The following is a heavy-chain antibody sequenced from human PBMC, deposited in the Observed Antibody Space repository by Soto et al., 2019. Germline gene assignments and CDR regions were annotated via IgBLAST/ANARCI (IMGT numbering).Heavy chain of an antibody. J-gene: IGHJ4*02. V-gene: IGHV4-4*02. Sequence: SETLSLTCAVSAGSSTSSNWWSWVRQPPGKGLEWIGEIFHSGSTHYNPSLQSRATISVDMSENQFSLNLSSVTAADTAVYYCARDRDYFDSSGYYYGAGYFDLWGQGTLVTVSS. CDR1: AGSSTSSNW. CDR2: IFHSGST. CDR3: ARDRDYFDSSGYYYGAGYFDL. D-gene: IGHD3-22*01.